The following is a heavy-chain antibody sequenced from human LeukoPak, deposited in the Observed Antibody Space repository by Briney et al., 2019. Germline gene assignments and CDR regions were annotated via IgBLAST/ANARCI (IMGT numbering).Heavy chain of an antibody. Sequence: GGSLRLSCAASGFTFSSNYMSWVRQAPGKGLEWVSVIYSGGSTYYSDSVKGRFTISRDNSKNTLYLQMNSLRAEDTAVYYCAREGITGMAYFDYWGQGTLVTVSS. J-gene: IGHJ4*02. V-gene: IGHV3-66*01. D-gene: IGHD1-20*01. CDR1: GFTFSSNY. CDR2: IYSGGST. CDR3: AREGITGMAYFDY.